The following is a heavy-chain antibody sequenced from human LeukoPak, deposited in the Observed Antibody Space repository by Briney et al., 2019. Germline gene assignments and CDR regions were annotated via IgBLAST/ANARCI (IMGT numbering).Heavy chain of an antibody. CDR1: GYTFTGYY. V-gene: IGHV1-46*01. J-gene: IGHJ4*02. CDR3: ASPPAAIGGSTLPLDY. D-gene: IGHD2-2*02. Sequence: RASVKVSCKASGYTFTGYYMHWVRQAPGQGLEWMGIINPSGGSTSYAQKFQGRVTMTRDTSTSTVYMELSSLRSEDTAVYYCASPPAAIGGSTLPLDYWGQGTLVTVSS. CDR2: INPSGGST.